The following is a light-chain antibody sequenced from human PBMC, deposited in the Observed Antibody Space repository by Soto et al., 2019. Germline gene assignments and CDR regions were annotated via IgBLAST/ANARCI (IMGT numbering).Light chain of an antibody. V-gene: IGLV2-14*03. J-gene: IGLJ1*01. CDR3: YSCSRSSGTRYV. Sequence: QSALTQPASVSGSPGQWITISCTGTSSDIGAYNYVSWYQQHPGQAPKLMISDVSNRPSGISDRFSGSKSGNTASLTISGLQAEDEADYYCYSCSRSSGTRYVFGTGTKLTVL. CDR1: SSDIGAYNY. CDR2: DVS.